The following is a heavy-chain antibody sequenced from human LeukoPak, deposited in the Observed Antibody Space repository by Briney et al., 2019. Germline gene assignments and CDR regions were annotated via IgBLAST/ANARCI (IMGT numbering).Heavy chain of an antibody. D-gene: IGHD3-10*01. V-gene: IGHV3-74*01. CDR1: GFSFGSYW. CDR3: ARGFIRRAGLGVRHWYYGLDV. Sequence: PGGSLRLSCAASGFSFGSYWMHWLRQAPGQGLVWVSRIDSDGSITTYADAVKGRFTISRDHAKNTLYLQMNSLRSEDTAVYYCARGFIRRAGLGVRHWYYGLDVWGQGTTVIVSS. J-gene: IGHJ6*02. CDR2: IDSDGSIT.